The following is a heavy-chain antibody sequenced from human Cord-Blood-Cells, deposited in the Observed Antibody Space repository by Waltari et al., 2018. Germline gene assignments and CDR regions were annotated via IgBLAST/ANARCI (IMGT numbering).Heavy chain of an antibody. Sequence: EVQLVESGGGLVQPGGSLKLSCAASGFTFSGSAMHWVRQASGIGLEWGGRMRRKANRYATAYAASVKGRFTISRDDSKNTAYLQMNSLKTEDTAVYYCTSAAIAARDYWGQGTLVTVSS. J-gene: IGHJ4*02. CDR2: MRRKANRYAT. CDR1: GFTFSGSA. V-gene: IGHV3-73*02. D-gene: IGHD6-6*01. CDR3: TSAAIAARDY.